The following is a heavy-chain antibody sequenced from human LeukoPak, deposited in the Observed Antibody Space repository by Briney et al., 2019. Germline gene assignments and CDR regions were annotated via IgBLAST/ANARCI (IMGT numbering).Heavy chain of an antibody. Sequence: SETLSLTCTVSGGSIRSYYWSWIRQSPGKGLEWIGYIYYSGYYSGSTNYNPSLKSRVTISVDTSKNQFSLKLSSVTAADTAVYYCASPTTLTSYYGSMDYYYYMDVWGKGTTVTVSS. V-gene: IGHV4-59*08. CDR1: GGSIRSYY. D-gene: IGHD3-9*01. CDR3: ASPTTLTSYYGSMDYYYYMDV. CDR2: IYYSGYYSGST. J-gene: IGHJ6*03.